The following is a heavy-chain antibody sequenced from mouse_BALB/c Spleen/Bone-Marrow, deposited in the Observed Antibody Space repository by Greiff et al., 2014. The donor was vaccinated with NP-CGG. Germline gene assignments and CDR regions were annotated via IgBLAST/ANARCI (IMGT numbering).Heavy chain of an antibody. D-gene: IGHD1-1*01. Sequence: QVQLQQSGPELVKPGASARISCKVSGYTFTTYYLHWVKQRPGQGLEWIGWIYPGDLNTKYNEQFKATATLTADKSSSTAYMQLSSLTSEDSAVYFCVREDYGSVSFDYRGQGTTLTVSS. CDR2: IYPGDLNT. J-gene: IGHJ2*01. CDR1: GYTFTTYY. V-gene: IGHV1S56*01. CDR3: VREDYGSVSFDY.